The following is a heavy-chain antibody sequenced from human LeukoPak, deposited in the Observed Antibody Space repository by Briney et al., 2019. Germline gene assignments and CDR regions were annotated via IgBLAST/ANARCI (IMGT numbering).Heavy chain of an antibody. J-gene: IGHJ4*02. D-gene: IGHD4-23*01. V-gene: IGHV4-59*08. Sequence: SETLSLTCTVSGGSTSSYYWSWIRQPPGKGLEWIGYIYYSGSTNYNPSLKSRVTISVDTSKNQFSLKLSSVTAADTAVYYCASGDYGGNSADYWGQGTLVTVSS. CDR1: GGSTSSYY. CDR2: IYYSGST. CDR3: ASGDYGGNSADY.